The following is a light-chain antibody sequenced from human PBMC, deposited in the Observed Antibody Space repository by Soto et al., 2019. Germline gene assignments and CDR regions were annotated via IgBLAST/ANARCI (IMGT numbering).Light chain of an antibody. CDR3: SSYVGSNTYV. CDR2: EVS. J-gene: IGLJ1*01. CDR1: SSDVGNYNY. V-gene: IGLV2-8*01. Sequence: QLVLTQPPSASGSPGQSVTISCTGTSSDVGNYNYVSWYQQHPGKAPKLMIYEVSKRPSGVPDRFSGSKSGNTASLTVSGLQVEDEADYYCSSYVGSNTYVFGTGTKVTVL.